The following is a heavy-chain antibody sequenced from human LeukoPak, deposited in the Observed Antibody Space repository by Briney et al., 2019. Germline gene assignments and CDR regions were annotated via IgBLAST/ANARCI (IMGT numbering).Heavy chain of an antibody. CDR2: LYYGENS. J-gene: IGHJ4*02. D-gene: IGHD3-22*01. V-gene: IGHV4-39*01. CDR1: GGSISIISSSTYY. CDR3: ARHWGSTMTHLDY. Sequence: PSETLSLTCTVSGGSISIISSSTYYWGWIRQAPGKGLEWIGSLYYGENSHYNPSLKSRATLSVDTSNNQFSLKLTSVTAADTAVYFCARHWGSTMTHLDYWGQGTLVTVSS.